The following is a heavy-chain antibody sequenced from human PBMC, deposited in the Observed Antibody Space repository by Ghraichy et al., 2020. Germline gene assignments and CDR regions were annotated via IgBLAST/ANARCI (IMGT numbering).Heavy chain of an antibody. D-gene: IGHD3-10*01. J-gene: IGHJ6*02. V-gene: IGHV3-7*03. CDR1: GFTSSNNW. CDR2: INQDGSEK. CDR3: ARVYGSGNYYFNYYGMDV. Sequence: GGSLRLSCAASGFTSSNNWMSWVRQAPGKGLEWVANINQDGSEKYYVDSVKGRFTISRDNAKYSLYLQVNSLRVEDTAVYYCARVYGSGNYYFNYYGMDVWGQGTTVTVS.